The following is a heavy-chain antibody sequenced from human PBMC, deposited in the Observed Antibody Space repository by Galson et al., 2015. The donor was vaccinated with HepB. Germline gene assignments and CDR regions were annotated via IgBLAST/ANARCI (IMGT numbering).Heavy chain of an antibody. CDR1: GFTFSSYE. V-gene: IGHV3-48*03. Sequence: SLRLSCAASGFTFSSYEMNWVRQAPGKGLEWVSYISSSGSTIYYADSVKGRFTISRDNAKNSLYLQMNSLRAEDTAVYYCARVGRYYDSSGYFEDAFDIWGQGTMVTVSS. J-gene: IGHJ3*02. CDR3: ARVGRYYDSSGYFEDAFDI. D-gene: IGHD3-22*01. CDR2: ISSSGSTI.